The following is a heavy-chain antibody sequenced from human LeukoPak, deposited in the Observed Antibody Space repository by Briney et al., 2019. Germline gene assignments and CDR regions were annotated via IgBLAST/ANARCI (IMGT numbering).Heavy chain of an antibody. D-gene: IGHD5-18*01. V-gene: IGHV3-23*01. J-gene: IGHJ2*01. Sequence: GGSLRLSCAASGFTFSSYSMNWVRQAPGKGLEWVSAIGGSGGTTYYADSVKGRFTISRDNSKNTLYLQMNSLRAEDTAVYYCAKDTASSWWYFDLWGRGTLVTVSS. CDR2: IGGSGGTT. CDR1: GFTFSSYS. CDR3: AKDTASSWWYFDL.